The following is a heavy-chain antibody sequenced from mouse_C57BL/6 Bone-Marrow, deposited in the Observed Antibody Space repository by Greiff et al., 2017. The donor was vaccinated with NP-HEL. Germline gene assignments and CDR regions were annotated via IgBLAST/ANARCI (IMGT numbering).Heavy chain of an antibody. J-gene: IGHJ4*01. CDR3: TTGGSSPYAMDY. CDR2: IDPENGDT. V-gene: IGHV14-4*01. CDR1: GFNIKDDY. D-gene: IGHD1-1*01. Sequence: VQLQQSGAELVRPGASVKLSCTVSGFNIKDDYMHWVKQRPEQGLEWLGWIDPENGDTEYASKFQGKATITEDTPSHTAYLQLISLTSEDTAVYYCTTGGSSPYAMDYWGQGTSVTVTS.